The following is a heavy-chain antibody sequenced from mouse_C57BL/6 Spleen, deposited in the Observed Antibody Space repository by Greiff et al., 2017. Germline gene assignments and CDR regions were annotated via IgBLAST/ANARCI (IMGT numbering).Heavy chain of an antibody. CDR3: ARSDGYYPYY. CDR1: GYTFTSYW. V-gene: IGHV1-55*01. J-gene: IGHJ2*01. Sequence: VQLQQPGAELVQPGASVKMSCKASGYTFTSYWITWVKQRPGHGLEWIGDIYPGSGSPNYNEKFKSKATLTVATSSSTDYMQLSCLTSENSAVYYCARSDGYYPYYWGQGTTLTVSS. CDR2: IYPGSGSP. D-gene: IGHD2-3*01.